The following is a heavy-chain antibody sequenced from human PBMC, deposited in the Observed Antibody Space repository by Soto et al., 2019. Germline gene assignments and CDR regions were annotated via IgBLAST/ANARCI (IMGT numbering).Heavy chain of an antibody. D-gene: IGHD5-18*01. J-gene: IGHJ6*02. CDR1: GFTFSSYW. CDR2: INSDGSST. V-gene: IGHV3-74*03. CDR3: ARVGVDTTVVDGGYYYYGMDV. Sequence: PGGSLRLSCVVSGFTFSSYWMHWVRQVPGKGLMWVSRINSDGSSTKYADAVKGRFTIFRDNAKNTLYLQMSSLRAEDTAVYYCARVGVDTTVVDGGYYYYGMDVWGQGTTVTVSS.